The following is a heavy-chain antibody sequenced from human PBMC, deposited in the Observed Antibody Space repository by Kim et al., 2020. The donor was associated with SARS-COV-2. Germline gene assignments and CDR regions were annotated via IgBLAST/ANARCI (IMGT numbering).Heavy chain of an antibody. CDR1: GGSFSGYY. CDR3: ARGEPHQQVGPYYYYYYGMDV. CDR2: INHSGST. J-gene: IGHJ6*02. V-gene: IGHV4-34*01. Sequence: SETLSLTCAVYGGSFSGYYWSWIRQPPGKGLEWIGEINHSGSTNYNPSLKSRVTISVDTSKNQFSLKLSSVTAADTAVYYCARGEPHQQVGPYYYYYYGMDVWGQGTTVTVSS. D-gene: IGHD6-6*01.